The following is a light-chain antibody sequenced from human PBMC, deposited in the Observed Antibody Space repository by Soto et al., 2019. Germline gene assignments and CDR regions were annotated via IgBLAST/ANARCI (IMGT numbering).Light chain of an antibody. CDR1: QSVSSH. J-gene: IGKJ4*01. V-gene: IGKV3-11*01. Sequence: EIVLTQSPATLSLSPGERATLSCRASQSVSSHLAWYQQKPGQAPRLLIYDASNRATGIPARFSGSGSGTDFTLTISSLEPEDFAVYYCQLRSNWSLTFGGGTKVEIK. CDR3: QLRSNWSLT. CDR2: DAS.